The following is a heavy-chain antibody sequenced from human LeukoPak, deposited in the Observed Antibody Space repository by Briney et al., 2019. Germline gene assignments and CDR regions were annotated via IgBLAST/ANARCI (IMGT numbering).Heavy chain of an antibody. J-gene: IGHJ6*02. CDR2: MNPNSGAT. CDR3: ARGAVGYGDSYNYYNMDV. Sequence: ASVKVSCKASGYTFTSYDFNWLRQATGQGPEWMGWMNPNSGATGYAQKFQGRVTMTRSASINTAYMELSNLRSEDTAVYYCARGAVGYGDSYNYYNMDVWGQGTTVTVSS. CDR1: GYTFTSYD. V-gene: IGHV1-8*01. D-gene: IGHD4-17*01.